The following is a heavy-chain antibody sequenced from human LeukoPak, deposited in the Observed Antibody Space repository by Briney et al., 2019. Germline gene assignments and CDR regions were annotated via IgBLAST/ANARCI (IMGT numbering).Heavy chain of an antibody. Sequence: ASVKVSCKASGYTFTGYYMHWVRQAPGQGLEWMGWINPNSGGTNYAQKFQGRVTMTRDTSISTAYMELSRLRSDDTAEYYCARVWVVPAAMHWFDPWGQGTLVTVSS. J-gene: IGHJ5*02. CDR2: INPNSGGT. D-gene: IGHD2-2*01. CDR1: GYTFTGYY. V-gene: IGHV1-2*02. CDR3: ARVWVVPAAMHWFDP.